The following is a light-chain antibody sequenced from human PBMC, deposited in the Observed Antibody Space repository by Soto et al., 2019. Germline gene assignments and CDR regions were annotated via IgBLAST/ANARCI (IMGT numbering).Light chain of an antibody. Sequence: DIQMTQSPSSLSASVGDRVTITCRASQSIVTYLNWYLQKPGKAPKLLIYASSNLQSGVPSRFSGSGSGTDFTLTISSLQPEDFATYFCQQSYSTHQWTLGQGTKVDIK. J-gene: IGKJ1*01. CDR3: QQSYSTHQWT. CDR2: ASS. CDR1: QSIVTY. V-gene: IGKV1-39*01.